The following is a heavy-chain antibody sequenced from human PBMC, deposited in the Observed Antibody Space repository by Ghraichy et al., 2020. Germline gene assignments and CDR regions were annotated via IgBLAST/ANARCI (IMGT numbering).Heavy chain of an antibody. Sequence: GGSLRLSCAASGFTFSSYWMSWVRQAPGKGLEWVANIKQDGSEKYYVDSVKGRFTISRDNAKNSLYLQMNSLRAEDTAVYYCAREPSGWTYWYFDLWGRGSLVTVS. CDR2: IKQDGSEK. J-gene: IGHJ2*01. V-gene: IGHV3-7*01. CDR3: AREPSGWTYWYFDL. CDR1: GFTFSSYW. D-gene: IGHD3-10*01.